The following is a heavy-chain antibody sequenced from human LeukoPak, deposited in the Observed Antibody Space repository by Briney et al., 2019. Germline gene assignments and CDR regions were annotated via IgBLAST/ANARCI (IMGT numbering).Heavy chain of an antibody. CDR3: ASKPSL. V-gene: IGHV3-30*03. CDR1: GFTFSRHD. Sequence: PGGSLRLSCVASGFTFSRHDMNWVRQAPGKGLEWVAVISYDGSNKYYADSVKGRFTISRDNSKNTLYLQMNSLRAEDTAVYYCASKPSLWGQGTLVTVSS. J-gene: IGHJ4*02. CDR2: ISYDGSNK.